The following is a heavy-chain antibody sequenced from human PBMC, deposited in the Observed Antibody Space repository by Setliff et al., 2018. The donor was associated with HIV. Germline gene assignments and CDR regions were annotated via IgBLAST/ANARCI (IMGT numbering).Heavy chain of an antibody. CDR3: VTGVGTSSVDY. J-gene: IGHJ4*02. CDR2: IKSNTDGGTT. Sequence: PGGSLRLSCAASGFSFRNAWMSWVRQAPGKGLEWVGRIKSNTDGGTTDYAAPAKGRFIISRDDSKNTLYLQMNSLRSEDTAVYYCVTGVGTSSVDYWGQGTMVTVSS. CDR1: GFSFRNAW. V-gene: IGHV3-15*01. D-gene: IGHD3-22*01.